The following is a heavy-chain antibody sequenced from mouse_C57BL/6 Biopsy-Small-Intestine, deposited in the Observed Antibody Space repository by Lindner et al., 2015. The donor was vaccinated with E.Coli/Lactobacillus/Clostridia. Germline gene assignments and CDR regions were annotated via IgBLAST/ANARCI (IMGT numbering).Heavy chain of an antibody. CDR3: EGGGY. J-gene: IGHJ2*01. CDR2: ITPSSGYT. Sequence: VQLQESGAELARPGASVKMSCKASGYTFTSYTMHWVKQRPGQGLEWIGYITPSSGYTRYNQKFKDKATLTADKSSSTAYMQLSSLTSEDSAVYFCEGGGYWGQGTTLTVSS. V-gene: IGHV1-4*01. CDR1: GYTFTSYT.